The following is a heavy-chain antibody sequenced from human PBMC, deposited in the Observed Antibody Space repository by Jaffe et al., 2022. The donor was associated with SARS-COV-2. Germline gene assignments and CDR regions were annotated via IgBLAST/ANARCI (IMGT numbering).Heavy chain of an antibody. CDR2: INPSGGST. D-gene: IGHD2-15*01. CDR3: TRVLCSGGSCYPDYTDY. CDR1: GYSFTSYY. Sequence: QVQLVQSGAEVKKPGASVKVSCKASGYSFTSYYMQWVRQAPGQGLEWVGIINPSGGSTSYARKFQGRVTVTRDTSTSTVYLELSSLRSEDTAVYYCTRVLCSGGSCYPDYTDYWGQGTLVTVSS. J-gene: IGHJ4*02. V-gene: IGHV1-46*01.